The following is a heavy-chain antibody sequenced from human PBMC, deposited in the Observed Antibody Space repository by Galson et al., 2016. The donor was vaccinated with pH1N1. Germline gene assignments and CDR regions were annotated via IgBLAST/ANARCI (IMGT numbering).Heavy chain of an antibody. CDR1: GYTFTRYY. V-gene: IGHV1-46*01. CDR2: LDPTGGGT. J-gene: IGHJ4*02. D-gene: IGHD1-26*01. CDR3: TRDLGRLRDY. Sequence: SVKVSCKVSGYTFTRYYFHWVRQAPGQGLEWMGVLDPTGGGTTYAQKFHSRLTMTRDTSTSTFSMELSSLKSEDTAVYYCTRDLGRLRDYWGQGTLVTVSS.